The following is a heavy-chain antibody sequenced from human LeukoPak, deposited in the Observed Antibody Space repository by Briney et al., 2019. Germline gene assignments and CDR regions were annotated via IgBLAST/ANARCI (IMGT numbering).Heavy chain of an antibody. CDR2: IYYSGST. J-gene: IGHJ4*02. Sequence: SETLSLTCTVSGGSISSYYWSWIRQPPGKGLGWIGYIYYSGSTNYNPYLKSRVTISVDTSKNQFSLKLSSVTAADTAVYYCARLKTAAGIFYYWGRGTLVTVSS. V-gene: IGHV4-59*01. CDR3: ARLKTAAGIFYY. D-gene: IGHD6-13*01. CDR1: GGSISSYY.